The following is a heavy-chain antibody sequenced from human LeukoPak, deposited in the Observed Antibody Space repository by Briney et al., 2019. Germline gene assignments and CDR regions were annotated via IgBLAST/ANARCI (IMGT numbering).Heavy chain of an antibody. CDR2: INTNTGNP. Sequence: ASVKVSCKASGYTFTGYYMHWVRQAPGQGLEWMGWINTNTGNPTYAQGFTGRFVFSLDTSVSTAYLQISSLKAEDTAVYYCARGIPAAAVYGPPAGRTPPAYWGQGTLVTVSS. V-gene: IGHV7-4-1*02. J-gene: IGHJ4*02. CDR1: GYTFTGYY. CDR3: ARGIPAAAVYGPPAGRTPPAY. D-gene: IGHD6-13*01.